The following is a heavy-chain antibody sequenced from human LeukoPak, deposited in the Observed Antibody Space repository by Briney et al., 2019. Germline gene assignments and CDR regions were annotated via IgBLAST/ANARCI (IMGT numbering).Heavy chain of an antibody. CDR1: VGSFSGYY. CDR2: INHSGST. CDR3: ARGYYGSGSHCCHMDV. V-gene: IGHV4-34*01. D-gene: IGHD3-10*01. J-gene: IGHJ6*03. Sequence: SETLSLTCAVYVGSFSGYYWSWLRQPPGKGLEWIGEINHSGSTNSNSSLKSRVTISVDTSKNQFSLKLSPVTAADTAVYYCARGYYGSGSHCCHMDVWGKGTTITVS.